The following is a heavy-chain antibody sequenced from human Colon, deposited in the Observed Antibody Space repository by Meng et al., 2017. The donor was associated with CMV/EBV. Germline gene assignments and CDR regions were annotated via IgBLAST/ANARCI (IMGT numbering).Heavy chain of an antibody. Sequence: GSLKISCAASGFTFNTYGMSWVRQAPGKGLEWVSAISGSGGSTYYADSVKGRFTISRDNSKNTLYLQMNSLRAEDTAVYYCAQWLAQGVYYYGMDVWGQGTTVTVSS. D-gene: IGHD6-19*01. V-gene: IGHV3-23*01. CDR1: GFTFNTYG. J-gene: IGHJ6*02. CDR2: ISGSGGST. CDR3: AQWLAQGVYYYGMDV.